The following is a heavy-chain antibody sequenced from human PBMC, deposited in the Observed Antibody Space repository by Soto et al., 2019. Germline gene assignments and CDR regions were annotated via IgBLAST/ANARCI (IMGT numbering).Heavy chain of an antibody. CDR2: LYNSGST. J-gene: IGHJ4*02. CDR3: ARDNGYSDGYFDY. CDR1: GGSVSSGSYY. Sequence: QVQLQESGPGLVKPSETLSLTCTVSGGSVSSGSYYWTWIRQPPGKGLEWIGCLYNSGSTNYNPALKSRATISVDTSKNQFSLRLSSVTAADTAVYYCARDNGYSDGYFDYWGQGTLVTVSS. V-gene: IGHV4-61*01. D-gene: IGHD5-18*01.